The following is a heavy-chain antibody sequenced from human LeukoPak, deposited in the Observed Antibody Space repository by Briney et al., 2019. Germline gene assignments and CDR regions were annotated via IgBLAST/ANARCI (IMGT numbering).Heavy chain of an antibody. CDR1: GGSISSGSSY. J-gene: IGHJ4*02. Sequence: ASQTLSLTCTVSGGSISSGSSYWSWIRQPAGKGLEWIGRIYTSGSTNYNPSLKSRVTISVDTSKNQFSLKLSSVTAADTAVYYCARDTGYCSGGSCYRYFDYWGQGTLVTVSS. CDR2: IYTSGST. V-gene: IGHV4-61*02. CDR3: ARDTGYCSGGSCYRYFDY. D-gene: IGHD2-15*01.